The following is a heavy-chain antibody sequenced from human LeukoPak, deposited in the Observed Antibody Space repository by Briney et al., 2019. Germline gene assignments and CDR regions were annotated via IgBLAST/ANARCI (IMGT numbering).Heavy chain of an antibody. D-gene: IGHD3-10*01. CDR1: GYTFTTYG. CDR3: ARTPYASGSYYKGGYSYMDV. Sequence: ASVKVSCKASGYTFTTYGINWVRRAPGQGLEWMGWMNTYNGNTYYAQKFQGRVSMTTDTSTSTAYMELRSLRFDDTAVYNCARTPYASGSYYKGGYSYMDVWGKGTTVTVSS. V-gene: IGHV1-18*01. J-gene: IGHJ6*03. CDR2: MNTYNGNT.